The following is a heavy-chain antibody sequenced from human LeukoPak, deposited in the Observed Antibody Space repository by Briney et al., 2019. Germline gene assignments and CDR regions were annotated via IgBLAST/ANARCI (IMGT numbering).Heavy chain of an antibody. CDR3: ARDRCSSTSCYNYFDY. CDR1: GFTFSSYS. V-gene: IGHV3-21*01. CDR2: ISSSSSYI. J-gene: IGHJ4*02. Sequence: GGSLRLSCAASGFTFSSYSMNWVRQAPGKGLEWVSSISSSSSYIYYADSVKGRFTISRDNAKNSLYLQMNSLRAEDTAVYYCARDRCSSTSCYNYFDYWGQGTLVTVSS. D-gene: IGHD2-2*02.